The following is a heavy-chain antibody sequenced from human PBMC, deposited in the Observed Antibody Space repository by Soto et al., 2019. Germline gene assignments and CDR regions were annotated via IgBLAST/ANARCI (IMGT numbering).Heavy chain of an antibody. CDR3: AGHVSKSGGYSEYFQH. Sequence: ASETLSLTCTVSGGSISSSTYFWGWIRQPPGKGLEWIGSIDYSGTTYYNTSLRTRATISVDTSKNQFSLKLSSVTAADTAVYYFAGHVSKSGGYSEYFQHWGQGTLVTVSS. CDR2: IDYSGTT. J-gene: IGHJ1*01. D-gene: IGHD1-26*01. V-gene: IGHV4-39*01. CDR1: GGSISSSTYF.